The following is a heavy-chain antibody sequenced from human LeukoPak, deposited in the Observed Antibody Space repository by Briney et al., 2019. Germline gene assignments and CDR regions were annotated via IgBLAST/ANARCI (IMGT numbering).Heavy chain of an antibody. Sequence: SGTLSLTCVVSGGSTTSSGNWWSWVRQPPGKGLEWIGEIDDNGNTNYNPSLQSRVTISVDTSKNQFSLKLSSVTAADTAVYYCARVAIPYDISPYYDGYMDVWGKGTTVTVSS. V-gene: IGHV4-4*02. CDR3: ARVAIPYDISPYYDGYMDV. CDR2: IDDNGNT. CDR1: GGSTTSSGNW. D-gene: IGHD3-22*01. J-gene: IGHJ6*03.